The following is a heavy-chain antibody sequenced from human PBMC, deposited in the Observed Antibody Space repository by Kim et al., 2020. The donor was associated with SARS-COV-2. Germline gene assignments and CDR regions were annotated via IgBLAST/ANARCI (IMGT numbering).Heavy chain of an antibody. CDR2: IKQDGSEK. Sequence: GGSLRLSCAATGLTFSSYWMSWVRQAPGKGLEWVANIKQDGSEKYYVDSVKGRFTISRDNAKNSLYLQMNSLRGEDTAIYYCARDFDFWGKGTLVTVSS. CDR3: ARDFDF. D-gene: IGHD3-3*01. CDR1: GLTFSSYW. V-gene: IGHV3-7*01. J-gene: IGHJ4*02.